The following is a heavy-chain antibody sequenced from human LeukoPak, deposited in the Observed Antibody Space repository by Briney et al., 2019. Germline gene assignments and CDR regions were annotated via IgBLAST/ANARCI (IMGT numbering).Heavy chain of an antibody. CDR1: GFTFSSYW. J-gene: IGHJ6*02. D-gene: IGHD3-10*01. Sequence: GGSLRLSCAASGFTFSSYWMHWVRQAPVKGLVWVSRINSDGSSTSYADSVKGRFTISRDNAKNTLYLQMNSLRAEDTAVYYCARDPQTLVGAYYYGMDVWGQGTTVTVSS. CDR2: INSDGSST. V-gene: IGHV3-74*01. CDR3: ARDPQTLVGAYYYGMDV.